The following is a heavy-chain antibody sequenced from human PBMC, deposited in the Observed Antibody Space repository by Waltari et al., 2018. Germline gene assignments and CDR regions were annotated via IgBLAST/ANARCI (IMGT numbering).Heavy chain of an antibody. V-gene: IGHV5-51*03. Sequence: EVQLVQSGAEVKKPGESLKISCKGSGYSFTSYWIGWVRQMPGKGLEWMGFIVPGESVTRYSPSFQGQCTSSADKSISTSYLQWSSLKASYTAMYYCARPGGDSSGFDAFDIWGQGTMVTVSS. D-gene: IGHD3-22*01. CDR1: GYSFTSYW. CDR3: ARPGGDSSGFDAFDI. J-gene: IGHJ3*02. CDR2: IVPGESVT.